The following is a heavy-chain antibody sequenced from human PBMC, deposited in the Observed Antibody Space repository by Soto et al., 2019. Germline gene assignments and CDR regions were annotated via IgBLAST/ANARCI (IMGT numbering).Heavy chain of an antibody. CDR3: ARSSGTYEGDY. V-gene: IGHV3-30*04. Sequence: QVQLVESGGGVVQPGRSLRLSCAASGFTFSNYAMHWVRQAPGKGLEWVAVISYDGTRKYSADSVKGRFTISRDNSKNTLYLQMASLRPDDTAVYSCARSSGTYEGDYWGQGTLVTVSS. CDR2: ISYDGTRK. D-gene: IGHD1-26*01. J-gene: IGHJ4*02. CDR1: GFTFSNYA.